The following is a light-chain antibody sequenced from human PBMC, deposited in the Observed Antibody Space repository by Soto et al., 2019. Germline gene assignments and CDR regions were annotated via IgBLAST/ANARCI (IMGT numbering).Light chain of an antibody. J-gene: IGKJ4*01. Sequence: EIVMTQSPATLSVSPGERATLSCRASQSVSSNLAWYQQKPGQAPRLLIYRASTRATGIPARFSGSGSGTEFTLTISSMQSEDFAVYYCEQYGISSLTFGGGTKVDTK. CDR2: RAS. V-gene: IGKV3-15*01. CDR1: QSVSSN. CDR3: EQYGISSLT.